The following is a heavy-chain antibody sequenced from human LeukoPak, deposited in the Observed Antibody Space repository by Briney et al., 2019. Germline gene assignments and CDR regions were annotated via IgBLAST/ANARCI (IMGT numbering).Heavy chain of an antibody. Sequence: ASVTVSCKASGYTFTGYYMHWVRQAPGQGLEWMGWINPNSGGTNYAQKFQGRVTMTRDTSISTAYMELSRLRSDDTAVYYCARVGLLWFGEYNWFDPWGQGTLVTVSS. J-gene: IGHJ5*02. V-gene: IGHV1-2*02. CDR1: GYTFTGYY. D-gene: IGHD3-10*01. CDR2: INPNSGGT. CDR3: ARVGLLWFGEYNWFDP.